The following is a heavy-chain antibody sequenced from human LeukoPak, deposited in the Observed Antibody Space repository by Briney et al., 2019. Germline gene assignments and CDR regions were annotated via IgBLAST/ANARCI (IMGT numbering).Heavy chain of an antibody. CDR3: ARYMRGYTYPPDS. CDR2: IGGGGVSK. Sequence: GSLRLSCTASGFPFSNHAMSWVRPAPGEALEWVSAIGGGGVSKYYADSVKGRFTISRDNPKNTLYLQMNSLRAEDTAVYYCARYMRGYTYPPDSWGQGTPVTVSP. CDR1: GFPFSNHA. V-gene: IGHV3-23*01. J-gene: IGHJ5*01. D-gene: IGHD5-18*01.